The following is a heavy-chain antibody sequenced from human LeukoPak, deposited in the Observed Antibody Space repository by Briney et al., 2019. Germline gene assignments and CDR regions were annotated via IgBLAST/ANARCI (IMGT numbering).Heavy chain of an antibody. D-gene: IGHD2-2*01. Sequence: GGSLRLSCAASVFTFSSYSMNWVRQAPGKGLEWVSYISKSSDRIYHADSVKGRFTISRDNAKNSLYLQMDSLRAEDTAVYYCARGLLNDEGSSYFFDQWGQGTLVTVSS. CDR2: ISKSSDRI. CDR1: VFTFSSYS. V-gene: IGHV3-48*04. J-gene: IGHJ4*02. CDR3: ARGLLNDEGSSYFFDQ.